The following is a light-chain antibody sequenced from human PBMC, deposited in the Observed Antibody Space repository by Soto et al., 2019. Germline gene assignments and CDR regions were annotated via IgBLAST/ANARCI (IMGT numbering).Light chain of an antibody. CDR2: LDSDGSH. CDR1: SGHSSYA. J-gene: IGLJ2*01. Sequence: QPVLTQSPSASASLGASVKLTCTLSSGHSSYAIAWHQQQPEKGPRYLMKLDSDGSHTKGDAIPDRFSGSSSGAERYLTISSLQSEDEADYYCQTWGTGIQVVFGGGTKPPS. V-gene: IGLV4-69*01. CDR3: QTWGTGIQVV.